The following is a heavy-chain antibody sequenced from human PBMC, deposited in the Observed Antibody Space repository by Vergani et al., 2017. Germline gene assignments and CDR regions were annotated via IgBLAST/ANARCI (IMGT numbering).Heavy chain of an antibody. J-gene: IGHJ4*02. Sequence: QVQLVQSGAEVKKPGASVKVSCKASGYTFTGYYMHWVRQAPGQGLEWMGWINPNSGGTNYAQKFQGRVTMTRDTSISTAYMELSRLRSDDTAVYYCAREVNGGVSGWYLGIDYWGQGTLVTVSS. V-gene: IGHV1-2*02. D-gene: IGHD6-19*01. CDR2: INPNSGGT. CDR3: AREVNGGVSGWYLGIDY. CDR1: GYTFTGYY.